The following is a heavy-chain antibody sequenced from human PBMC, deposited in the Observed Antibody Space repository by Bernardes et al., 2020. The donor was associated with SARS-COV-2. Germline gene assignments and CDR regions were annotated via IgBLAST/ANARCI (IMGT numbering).Heavy chain of an antibody. CDR3: VRHRTAYTPTDAFHI. V-gene: IGHV5-51*01. D-gene: IGHD2-2*02. J-gene: IGHJ3*02. Sequence: GESLKISCKASGYSFSSYWIGWVRQMPGKGLEWLALIYPGDSDTRYSPSFQGQVTISADKSITTAYLQWSSLKASDTAMYYCVRHRTAYTPTDAFHIWGQGTMVTVS. CDR1: GYSFSSYW. CDR2: IYPGDSDT.